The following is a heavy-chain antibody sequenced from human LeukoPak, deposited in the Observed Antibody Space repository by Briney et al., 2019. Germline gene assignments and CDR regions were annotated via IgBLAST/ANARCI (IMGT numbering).Heavy chain of an antibody. J-gene: IGHJ4*02. Sequence: GGSVSLSCAASGFTFRSYDMHWVRQDPAKGLEGVAFIRYDGGNKYYADAVKGRFTISRDNSKTTQYLQINSLRAEDTAVYYCAKGPPLVVVPAAIDYWGQGTLVTASS. CDR2: IRYDGGNK. CDR1: GFTFRSYD. V-gene: IGHV3-30*02. CDR3: AKGPPLVVVPAAIDY. D-gene: IGHD2-2*01.